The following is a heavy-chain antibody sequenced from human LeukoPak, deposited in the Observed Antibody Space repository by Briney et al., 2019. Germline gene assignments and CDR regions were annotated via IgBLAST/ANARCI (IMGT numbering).Heavy chain of an antibody. V-gene: IGHV3-23*01. CDR3: AKRRTTVITMDYFDY. D-gene: IGHD4-17*01. CDR1: GFSFSNYA. Sequence: SGGSLRLSCAASGFSFSNYAMSWVRQAPGKGLDWVSGISGGTGTPFYADSVKGRFTISRDNSKNTLYLQMSSLRGEDTAVYYCAKRRTTVITMDYFDYWGQGTLVTVSS. J-gene: IGHJ4*02. CDR2: ISGGTGTP.